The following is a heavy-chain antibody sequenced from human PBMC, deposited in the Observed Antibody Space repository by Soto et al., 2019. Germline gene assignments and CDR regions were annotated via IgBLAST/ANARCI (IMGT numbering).Heavy chain of an antibody. CDR2: IIPALGTS. CDR1: GGTFSSHT. Sequence: QDQLVQSGAEVKKPGSSVKVSCKASGGTFSSHTFSWVRQAPGQGLEWMGRIIPALGTSTYAQKFQGRVTITPDEWATTVCVVMNSLCSEVREVSYCARAAFGAWGWFALWGRGTLVTFSS. J-gene: IGHJ2*01. V-gene: IGHV1-69*08. CDR3: ARAAFGAWGWFAL. D-gene: IGHD3-10*01.